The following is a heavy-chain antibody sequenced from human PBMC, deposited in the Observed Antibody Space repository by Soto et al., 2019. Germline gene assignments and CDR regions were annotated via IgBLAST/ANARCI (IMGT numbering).Heavy chain of an antibody. Sequence: XSVKVSCKASVYTFACYYVHWVREAPGQGLEWMGWINPETGGTSYAQKFQGRVTLSRDTSINTAYLEVSRLRFDDAAVYFCARERYQVISDGMDASGQGTTVTVSS. D-gene: IGHD2-2*01. CDR1: VYTFACYY. CDR2: INPETGGT. V-gene: IGHV1-2*02. J-gene: IGHJ6*02. CDR3: ARERYQVISDGMDA.